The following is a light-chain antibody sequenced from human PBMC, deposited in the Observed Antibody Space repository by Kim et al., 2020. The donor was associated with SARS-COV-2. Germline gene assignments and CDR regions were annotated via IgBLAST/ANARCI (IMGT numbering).Light chain of an antibody. Sequence: DIQMTQSPSTLSASAGDRVTITCRASQSIGNWLAWYQQQPGKAPKLLMYDVSRLHTGVPSRFGGSGSDTEFTLTISSLQPDDFASYYCQQYNTFPHTFGQGTKLDI. V-gene: IGKV1-5*01. CDR1: QSIGNW. CDR3: QQYNTFPHT. J-gene: IGKJ2*01. CDR2: DVS.